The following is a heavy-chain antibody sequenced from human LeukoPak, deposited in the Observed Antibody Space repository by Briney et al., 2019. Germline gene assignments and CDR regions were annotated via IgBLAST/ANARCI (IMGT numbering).Heavy chain of an antibody. CDR1: GYSLTVYY. J-gene: IGHJ4*02. D-gene: IGHD2-8*01. Sequence: ASVKVSCKASGYSLTVYYMHWVRQAPGQGLEWMGWINPNSGGTHYSQQFQGRVTITRDTAISTVYMEMSRLRSDDTAVYYCARVWPCSNGVCPDVFDFWGQGPWSPSLQ. CDR2: INPNSGGT. V-gene: IGHV1-2*02. CDR3: ARVWPCSNGVCPDVFDF.